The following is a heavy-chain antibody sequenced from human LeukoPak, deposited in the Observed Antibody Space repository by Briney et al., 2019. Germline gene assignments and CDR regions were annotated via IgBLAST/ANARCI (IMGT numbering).Heavy chain of an antibody. CDR2: ISRRGSST. D-gene: IGHD2-8*02. J-gene: IGHJ4*02. V-gene: IGHV3-23*01. CDR3: AKDGRAGGFDY. Sequence: PGGSLRLSCAAYGLNFSSYAMRWVRQAPRKGLEWVYAISRRGSSTYYANSVKGPFPFSRDNSKNTLYLQMNGLRAEDTVVYCWAKDGRAGGFDYWGQGTLVTVSS. CDR1: GLNFSSYA.